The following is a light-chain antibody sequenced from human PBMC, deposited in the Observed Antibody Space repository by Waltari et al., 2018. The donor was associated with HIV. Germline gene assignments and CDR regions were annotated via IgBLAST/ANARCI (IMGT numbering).Light chain of an antibody. CDR3: AVWDDRMSGRL. V-gene: IGLV1-47*01. Sequence: SVLAQPRAVPGAPGHTVNASSLESSYHGGNHHVSGYHQVTGVPPKLLIYRNNQRPSGAPDRFSGSKSGTSASLAISGLGTEDEAEYYCAVWDDRMSGRLFGGGTKVTVL. CDR1: SYHGGNHH. CDR2: RNN. J-gene: IGLJ2*01.